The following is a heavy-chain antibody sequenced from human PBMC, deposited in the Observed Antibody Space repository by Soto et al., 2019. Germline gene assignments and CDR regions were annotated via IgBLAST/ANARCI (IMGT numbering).Heavy chain of an antibody. CDR2: IYYSGST. V-gene: IGHV4-39*01. CDR3: ARLFLHLKLTYDYYFDY. D-gene: IGHD3-22*01. J-gene: IGHJ4*02. Sequence: QLQLQESGPGLVKPSETLSLTCTVSGGSISSSSYYWGWIRQPPGKGLEWIGSIYYSGSTYYNPSLKSRVTISVDTSKNQFSLKLSSVTAADTAVYYCARLFLHLKLTYDYYFDYWGQGTLVTVSS. CDR1: GGSISSSSYY.